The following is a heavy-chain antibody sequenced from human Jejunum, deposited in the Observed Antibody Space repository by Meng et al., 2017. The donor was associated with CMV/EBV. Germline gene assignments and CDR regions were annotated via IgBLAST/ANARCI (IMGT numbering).Heavy chain of an antibody. D-gene: IGHD1-1*01. Sequence: SGFTFDDYAMHGVRQAPGKGLEWVSGISWNGGTIGYADFVKGRFTISRDNAKNSLYLQMNSLRAEDTALYYCAKEHLEYYYGMDVWGQGTTVTVSS. CDR3: AKEHLEYYYGMDV. J-gene: IGHJ6*02. CDR2: ISWNGGTI. CDR1: GFTFDDYA. V-gene: IGHV3-9*01.